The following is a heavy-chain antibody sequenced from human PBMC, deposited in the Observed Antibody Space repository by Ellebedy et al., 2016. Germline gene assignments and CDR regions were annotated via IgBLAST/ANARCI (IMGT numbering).Heavy chain of an antibody. CDR1: GFTFSSYA. Sequence: GGSLRLXXAASGFTFSSYAMHWVRQAPGKGLEWVAVISYDGSNKYYADSVKGRFTISRDNSKNTLYLQMNSLRAEDTAVYYCARDANDGSGYYPDYWGQGTLVTVSS. D-gene: IGHD3-22*01. J-gene: IGHJ4*02. CDR3: ARDANDGSGYYPDY. V-gene: IGHV3-30-3*01. CDR2: ISYDGSNK.